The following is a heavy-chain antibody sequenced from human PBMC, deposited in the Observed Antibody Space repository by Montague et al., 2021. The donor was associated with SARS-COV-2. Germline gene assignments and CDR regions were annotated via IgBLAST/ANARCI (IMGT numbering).Heavy chain of an antibody. CDR2: IYYSGST. CDR3: ASYYYDSSGYHYGMDV. J-gene: IGHJ6*02. V-gene: IGHV4-59*01. CDR1: GGSISSYY. Sequence: SETLSLTCTVSGGSISSYYWSWIRQPPGKGLEWIGYIYYSGSTNYNPSLKSRVTISVDTSKNQFSLKLSSVTAAGTAVYYCASYYYDSSGYHYGMDVWGQGTTVTVSS. D-gene: IGHD3-22*01.